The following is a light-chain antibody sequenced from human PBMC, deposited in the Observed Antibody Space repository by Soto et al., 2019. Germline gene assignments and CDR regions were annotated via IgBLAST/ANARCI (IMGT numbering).Light chain of an antibody. J-gene: IGKJ1*01. CDR2: KAS. CDR1: QSISSW. V-gene: IGKV1-5*03. CDR3: QQYNDNRT. Sequence: DIQMTQSPSTLSASVGDRVTITCRASQSISSWLAWYQQKPGKAPKLLIYKASTLQSGVPSRFSGSGSGTEFTLAISSLQPDDSATYYCQQYNDNRTFGQGTKV.